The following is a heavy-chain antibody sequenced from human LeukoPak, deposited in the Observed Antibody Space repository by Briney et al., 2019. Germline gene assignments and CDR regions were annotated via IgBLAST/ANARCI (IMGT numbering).Heavy chain of an antibody. CDR2: ISSSSSTI. CDR1: GFTFSSYS. CDR3: ARAGGCSTTSSTSCYTYYYMDA. D-gene: IGHD2-2*02. V-gene: IGHV3-48*01. Sequence: GGTLRLSCAASGFTFSSYSMNWVRQAPGKGLEWVSYISSSSSTIYYAYSVKGRFTISRDNAKNSLYLQMNSLGVEDTAVYYCARAGGCSTTSSTSCYTYYYMDAWGKGTTVTVSS. J-gene: IGHJ6*03.